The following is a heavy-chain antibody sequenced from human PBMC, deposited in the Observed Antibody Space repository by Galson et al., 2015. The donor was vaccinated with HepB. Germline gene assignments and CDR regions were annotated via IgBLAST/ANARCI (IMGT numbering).Heavy chain of an antibody. CDR2: IKSKTDGGTT. D-gene: IGHD6-19*01. V-gene: IGHV3-15*01. CDR3: TTDSSGWRGWFDP. CDR1: GFTFSNAW. J-gene: IGHJ5*02. Sequence: SLRLSCAASGFTFSNAWMSWVRQAPGKGLEWVGRIKSKTDGGTTDYAAPVKGRFTISRDDSKNTLYLQMNSLKTEDTAVYYCTTDSSGWRGWFDPWGQGTLVTVSS.